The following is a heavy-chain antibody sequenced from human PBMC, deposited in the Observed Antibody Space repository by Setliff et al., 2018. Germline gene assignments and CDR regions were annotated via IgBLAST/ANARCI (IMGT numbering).Heavy chain of an antibody. D-gene: IGHD5-12*01. Sequence: SVKVSCKASGGSFRTSSISWVRQAPGQGLEWMGGIIPILNKPNYAQKFQGRVTMTRDTSTSTVYMVLSSLRSDDTAVYYCARDLLRLYSGYEGAFDIWGQGTMVTVSS. CDR3: ARDLLRLYSGYEGAFDI. CDR2: IIPILNKP. J-gene: IGHJ3*02. CDR1: GGSFRTSS. V-gene: IGHV1-69*10.